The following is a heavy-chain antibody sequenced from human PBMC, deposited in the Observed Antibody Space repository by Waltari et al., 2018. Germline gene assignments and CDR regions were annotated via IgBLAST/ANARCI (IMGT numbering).Heavy chain of an antibody. CDR1: GYTFSDYY. Sequence: EVQLLQSGAELKEPGTTVRISCKVSGYTFSDYYIHWVQQAPGKGLRWMGLVEHEDGETIYADNFQGRVTISADTSTDTAFMELSSLRSEDTAVFYCATALGDSSSASRPFDFWGQGTMITVSS. CDR3: ATALGDSSSASRPFDF. D-gene: IGHD6-19*01. J-gene: IGHJ3*01. CDR2: VEHEDGET. V-gene: IGHV1-69-2*01.